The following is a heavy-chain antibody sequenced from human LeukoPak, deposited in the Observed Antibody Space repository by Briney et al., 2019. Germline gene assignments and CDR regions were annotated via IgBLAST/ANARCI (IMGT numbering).Heavy chain of an antibody. CDR3: AKESAFYYIDV. CDR2: IRYNGNNQ. Sequence: PGGTLRLSCAASGGTFNNYDMHWVRQPPGKGLEWVAFIRYNGNNQYYADSVKRRFITARTNSKNTLHMQMNSLTGDDTAVYYCAKESAFYYIDVWGKGTTVIISS. CDR1: GGTFNNYD. V-gene: IGHV3-30*02. J-gene: IGHJ6*03.